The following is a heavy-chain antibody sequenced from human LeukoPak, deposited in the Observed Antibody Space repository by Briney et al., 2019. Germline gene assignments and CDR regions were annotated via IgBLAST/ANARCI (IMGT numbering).Heavy chain of an antibody. CDR1: GYTFTGYY. Sequence: ASVKVSCKASGYTFTGYYMHWVRQAPGQGLEWMGWINPNSGGTNYAQRFQGWVTMTRDTSISTAYMELSRLRSDDTAVYYCARDSRDGYGMDVWGQGTTVTVSS. V-gene: IGHV1-2*04. D-gene: IGHD5-24*01. CDR3: ARDSRDGYGMDV. CDR2: INPNSGGT. J-gene: IGHJ6*02.